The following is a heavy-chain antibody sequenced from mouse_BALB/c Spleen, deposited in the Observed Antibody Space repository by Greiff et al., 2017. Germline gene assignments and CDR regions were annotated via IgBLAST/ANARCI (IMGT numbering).Heavy chain of an antibody. CDR3: ARGGRDGYYAMDY. CDR2: ISSGGST. D-gene: IGHD2-3*01. Sequence: EVMLVESGGGLVKPGGSLKLSCAASGFTFSSYAMSWVRQTPEKRLEWVASISSGGSTYYPDSVKGRFTISRDNARNILYLQMSSLRSEDTAMYYCARGGRDGYYAMDYWGQGTSVTVSS. V-gene: IGHV5-6-5*01. CDR1: GFTFSSYA. J-gene: IGHJ4*01.